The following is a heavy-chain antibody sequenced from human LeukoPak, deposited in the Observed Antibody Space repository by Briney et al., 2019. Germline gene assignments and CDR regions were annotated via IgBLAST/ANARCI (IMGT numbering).Heavy chain of an antibody. Sequence: SETLSLTCTVSGGSISTSSYYWGWIRQPPGKGLEWIGSLYHTESTYYNPSLKSRVNISVDTSKNQFSLKLTSVTAADTDVSYCARQADFALVEMATIMFDYWGKGTLVTVSS. CDR2: LYHTEST. D-gene: IGHD5-24*01. J-gene: IGHJ4*02. V-gene: IGHV4-39*01. CDR3: ARQADFALVEMATIMFDY. CDR1: GGSISTSSYY.